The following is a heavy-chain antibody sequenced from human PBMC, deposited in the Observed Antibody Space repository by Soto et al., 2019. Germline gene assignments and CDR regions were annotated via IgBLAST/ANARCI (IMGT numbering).Heavy chain of an antibody. CDR3: ARGTGDYDFWSGYHATDYFDY. CDR1: GFTFSSYS. D-gene: IGHD3-3*01. Sequence: PGGSLRLSCAASGFTFSSYSMNWVRQAPGKGLEWVSSITSSSSYIYYADLLKGRFTISRDNAKKSLYLQMNSLRAEGTAVYFCARGTGDYDFWSGYHATDYFDYWGQGTLVTVSS. V-gene: IGHV3-21*01. CDR2: ITSSSSYI. J-gene: IGHJ4*02.